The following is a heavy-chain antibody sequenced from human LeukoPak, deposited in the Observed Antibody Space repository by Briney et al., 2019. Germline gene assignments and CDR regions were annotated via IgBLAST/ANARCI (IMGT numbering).Heavy chain of an antibody. J-gene: IGHJ4*02. CDR3: ARDHPMIVVVITSYYFDY. CDR2: INSDGSST. D-gene: IGHD3-22*01. Sequence: GRSLRLSCVASGFTFSSYWMHWVRQAPGKGLVWVSRINSDGSSTSYADSVKGRFTISRDNAKNTLYLQMNSLRAEDTAVYYCARDHPMIVVVITSYYFDYWGQGTLVTVSS. CDR1: GFTFSSYW. V-gene: IGHV3-74*01.